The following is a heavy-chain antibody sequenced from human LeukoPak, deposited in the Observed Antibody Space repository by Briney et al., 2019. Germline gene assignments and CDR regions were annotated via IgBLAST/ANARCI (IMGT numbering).Heavy chain of an antibody. CDR2: ISSSSTYI. D-gene: IGHD3-22*01. J-gene: IGHJ4*02. CDR3: AKRGHSSGYFEHY. CDR1: GFTFSGYA. Sequence: GGSLGLSCAASGFTFSGYALNWVRQAPGKGLEWVSYISSSSTYIYYADSVKGRFTISRDNSKNTLYLQMNSLRAEDTAVYYCAKRGHSSGYFEHYWGQGTLVTVSS. V-gene: IGHV3-21*04.